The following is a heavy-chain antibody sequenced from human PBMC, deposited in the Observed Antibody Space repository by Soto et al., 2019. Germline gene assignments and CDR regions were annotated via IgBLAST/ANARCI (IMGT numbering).Heavy chain of an antibody. V-gene: IGHV3-53*01. CDR2: IYSGGIT. J-gene: IGHJ4*02. Sequence: GGSLRLSGAASGFTVSSNDMSWVRQAPGKGLEWVSVIYSGGITYYADSVKGRFTISRDNSKNTLYLQMNSLRAEDTAVYYCARGYDSSGYNTWQYYFDYWGQGTLVTVSS. CDR1: GFTVSSND. CDR3: ARGYDSSGYNTWQYYFDY. D-gene: IGHD3-22*01.